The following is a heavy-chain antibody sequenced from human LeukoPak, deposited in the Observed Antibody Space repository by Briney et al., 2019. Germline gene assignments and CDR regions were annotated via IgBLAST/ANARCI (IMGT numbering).Heavy chain of an antibody. V-gene: IGHV4-61*02. CDR1: GGSISSGSYY. Sequence: SQTLSLTCTVSGGSISSGSYYWSWIRQPAGKGLEWIGRIYTSGSTNYNPSLKSRVTISVDTSKNQFSLKLSSVTAADTAVYYCASSSGDWGQGTLVTVSS. J-gene: IGHJ4*02. CDR3: ASSSGD. D-gene: IGHD6-25*01. CDR2: IYTSGST.